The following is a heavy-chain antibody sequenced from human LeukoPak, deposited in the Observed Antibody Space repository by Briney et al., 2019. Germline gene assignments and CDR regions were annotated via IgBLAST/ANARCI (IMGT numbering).Heavy chain of an antibody. D-gene: IGHD1-1*01. CDR3: ALEVGTTKAFDI. CDR1: GGSFSGYY. CDR2: INHSGST. J-gene: IGHJ3*02. Sequence: PSETLSLTCAVYGGSFSGYYWSWIRQPPGKGLEWIGEINHSGSTNYNPSLKSRVTISVDTSKNQFSLKLSSVTAADTAVYYCALEVGTTKAFDIWGQGTMVTVSS. V-gene: IGHV4-34*01.